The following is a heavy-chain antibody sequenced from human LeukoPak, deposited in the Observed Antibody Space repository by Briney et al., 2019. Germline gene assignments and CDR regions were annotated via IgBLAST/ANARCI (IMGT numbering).Heavy chain of an antibody. Sequence: SETLSLTCTVSGGSIRSGSHYWAWIRQPPGKGLEWIGSIYYSGSTYYNPSLENRVTIAIDTSKNHFSLKLSSLSAADTSVYYCAKRDDSGGNLVDLWGQGTLVTVS. J-gene: IGHJ4*02. CDR3: AKRDDSGGNLVDL. CDR1: GGSIRSGSHY. D-gene: IGHD3-22*01. CDR2: IYYSGST. V-gene: IGHV4-39*02.